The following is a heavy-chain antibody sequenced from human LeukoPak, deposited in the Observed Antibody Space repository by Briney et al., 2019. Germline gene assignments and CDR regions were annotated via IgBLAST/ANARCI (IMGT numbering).Heavy chain of an antibody. V-gene: IGHV4-39*01. D-gene: IGHD2-15*01. J-gene: IGHJ3*02. CDR3: ARLGSKKNDAFDI. Sequence: PSETLSLTCTVSGGSISSSSYYWGWIRQPPGKGLEWIGSIYYSGSTYYNPSLKSRVTISVDTSKNQFSLKLSSVTAADTAVYYCARLGSKKNDAFDIWGQGTMVTVSS. CDR2: IYYSGST. CDR1: GGSISSSSYY.